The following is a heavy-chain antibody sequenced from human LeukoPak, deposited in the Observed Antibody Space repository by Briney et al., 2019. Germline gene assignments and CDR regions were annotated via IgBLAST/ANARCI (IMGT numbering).Heavy chain of an antibody. Sequence: GGSLRLSCAASGFSIDDYDMHWVRQAPGKGLEWVGCICWNSGSIGYADSVKGRFTISRDNAKNSLYLQMNSLRAEDTALYYCAKGLGYCSSTSCYSSVMDVWGKGTTVTVSS. J-gene: IGHJ6*03. D-gene: IGHD2-2*02. CDR2: ICWNSGSI. CDR3: AKGLGYCSSTSCYSSVMDV. CDR1: GFSIDDYD. V-gene: IGHV3-9*01.